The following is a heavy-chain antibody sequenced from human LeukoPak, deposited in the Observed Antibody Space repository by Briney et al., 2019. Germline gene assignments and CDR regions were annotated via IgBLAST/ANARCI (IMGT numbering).Heavy chain of an antibody. V-gene: IGHV3-30*02. CDR1: GFTFSSYG. D-gene: IGHD1-26*01. J-gene: IGHJ4*02. CDR3: AKDTLLNIDY. CDR2: IRYDGSNK. Sequence: GGSLRLSCAASGFTFSSYGMHWVRQAPGKGLEWVAFIRYDGSNKYYADSVKGRFIISRDNSKNTLYLQMNSLRAEDTAVYYCAKDTLLNIDYWGQGTLVTVSS.